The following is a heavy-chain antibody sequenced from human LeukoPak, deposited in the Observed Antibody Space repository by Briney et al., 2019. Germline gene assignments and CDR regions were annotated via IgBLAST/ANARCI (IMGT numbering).Heavy chain of an antibody. J-gene: IGHJ4*02. D-gene: IGHD2-2*01. Sequence: PSETLSLTCAVYGGSFSGYYWSWIRQPPGKGLEWIGEINHSGSTNYNPSLKSRVTISVDTSKNQFSLKLSSVTAADTAVYYCARHSTIVVVPAAFDYWGQGTLVTVSS. CDR1: GGSFSGYY. V-gene: IGHV4-34*01. CDR2: INHSGST. CDR3: ARHSTIVVVPAAFDY.